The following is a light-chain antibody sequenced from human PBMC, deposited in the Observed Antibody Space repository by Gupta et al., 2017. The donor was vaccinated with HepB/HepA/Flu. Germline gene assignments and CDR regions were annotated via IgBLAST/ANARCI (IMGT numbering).Light chain of an antibody. CDR2: EDS. CDR3: QAWDSNTGRAI. Sequence: SYELTQSPSVSVSPGQTASITCSGEKLGDEYVSWYQQRPGQSPVLVIYEDSQRPSGIPERFSGSNSLNTATLTISETQAIDEADYYCQAWDSNTGRAIFGGGTTVTVL. CDR1: KLGDEY. V-gene: IGLV3-1*01. J-gene: IGLJ2*01.